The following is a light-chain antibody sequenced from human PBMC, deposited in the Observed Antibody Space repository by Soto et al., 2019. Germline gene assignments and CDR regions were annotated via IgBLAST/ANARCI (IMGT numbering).Light chain of an antibody. CDR1: NSDVGSFNF. Sequence: QSALTQPASVSGSPGQSITISCTGTNSDVGSFNFVSWYQQHPGKVPKLIIYEATKRPSGVSNRFSGSKSGNTASLTISGLQAEDEADYYCCSFAGSGATWVFGGGTKLTVL. CDR2: EAT. J-gene: IGLJ3*02. V-gene: IGLV2-23*01. CDR3: CSFAGSGATWV.